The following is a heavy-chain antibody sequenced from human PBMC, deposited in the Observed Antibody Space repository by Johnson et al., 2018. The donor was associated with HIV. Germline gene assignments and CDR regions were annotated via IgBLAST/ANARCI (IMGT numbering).Heavy chain of an antibody. CDR1: RFTFNNYD. CDR2: IQYDGSTK. Sequence: QVQLVESGGGEVQPGGSLRLSCAASRFTFNNYDMYWVRQAPGKGLEWVAFIQYDGSTKYYGDSVKGRFTISRDNSKNTLYLQMNNLRTEDTAVYYCAKEYFDIWGPGTMVTVSS. J-gene: IGHJ3*02. CDR3: AKEYFDI. V-gene: IGHV3-30*02.